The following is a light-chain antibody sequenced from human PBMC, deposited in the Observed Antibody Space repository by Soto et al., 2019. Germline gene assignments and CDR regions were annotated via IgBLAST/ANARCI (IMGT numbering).Light chain of an antibody. CDR2: SNN. CDR3: AACDDSLNGYV. J-gene: IGLJ1*01. CDR1: SSNIGSNT. Sequence: QSVLTQPPSASGTPGQRVTISCSGSSSNIGSNTVNWYQQLPGTAPKLLIYSNNQRPSGVPDRCSGSKSGTSASLAISGLQSEDEVDYYCAACDDSLNGYVFGSATKVTVL. V-gene: IGLV1-44*01.